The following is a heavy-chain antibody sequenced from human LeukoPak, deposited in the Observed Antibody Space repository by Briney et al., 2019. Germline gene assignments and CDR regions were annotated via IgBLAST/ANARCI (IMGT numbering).Heavy chain of an antibody. V-gene: IGHV4-34*01. Sequence: ETLSLTCAVYGGCFRSFYWSWIRQPPGKGLEWIGAINHSGSTNYNPSLKSRVTISVDTSKNQFSLKLNSVTAADTAVYYCARGTAMAPYYFDYWGQGTLVTVSS. CDR3: ARGTAMAPYYFDY. J-gene: IGHJ4*02. CDR2: INHSGST. D-gene: IGHD5-18*01. CDR1: GGCFRSFY.